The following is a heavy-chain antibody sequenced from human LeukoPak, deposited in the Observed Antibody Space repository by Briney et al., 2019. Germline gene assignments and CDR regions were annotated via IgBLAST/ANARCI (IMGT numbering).Heavy chain of an antibody. Sequence: PGGSLRLSCAALGFTFSDYYMSWIRQAPGKGLEWVSYISSSGSTIYYADSVKGRFTISRDNAKNSLYLQMNSLRAEDTAVYYCAAGYYVLNSSGYVEYLQHWGQGTLVTVSS. D-gene: IGHD3-22*01. V-gene: IGHV3-11*01. J-gene: IGHJ1*01. CDR2: ISSSGSTI. CDR1: GFTFSDYY. CDR3: AAGYYVLNSSGYVEYLQH.